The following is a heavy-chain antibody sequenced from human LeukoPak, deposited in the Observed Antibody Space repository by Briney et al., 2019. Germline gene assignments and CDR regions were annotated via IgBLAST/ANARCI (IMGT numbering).Heavy chain of an antibody. J-gene: IGHJ4*02. Sequence: PGGSLRLSCAASGFTLSSYGMHWVRQAPGKGLEWVAVISYDGSNKYYADSVEGRFTISRDNSKNTLYLQMNSLRAEDTAVYYCAKVMFDIVVVPAARAIDYWGQGTLVTVSS. D-gene: IGHD2-2*01. CDR2: ISYDGSNK. V-gene: IGHV3-30*18. CDR3: AKVMFDIVVVPAARAIDY. CDR1: GFTLSSYG.